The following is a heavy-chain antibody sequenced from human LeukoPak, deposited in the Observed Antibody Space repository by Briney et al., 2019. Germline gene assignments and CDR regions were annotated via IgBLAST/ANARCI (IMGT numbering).Heavy chain of an antibody. CDR1: GFAFSTFA. V-gene: IGHV3-64*01. D-gene: IGHD1-26*01. J-gene: IGHJ5*02. Sequence: TGGSLRLSCAASGFAFSTFAMQWVRQAPEKGLEYVSGINTDGGTTFYANSVKGRFTISRDNPKNTLYLQMGSLRVEDTAVYYCARGWAAHVPGSWFDPWGQGTLVTVSS. CDR3: ARGWAAHVPGSWFDP. CDR2: INTDGGTT.